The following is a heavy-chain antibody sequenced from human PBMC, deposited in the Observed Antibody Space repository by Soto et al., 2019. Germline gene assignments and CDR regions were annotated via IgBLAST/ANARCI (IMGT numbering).Heavy chain of an antibody. CDR3: ARARITMIVVVPPGAFDI. CDR2: IIPIFGTA. Sequence: QVQLVQSGAEVKKPGSSVKVSCKASGGTFSSYAISWVRQAPGQGLEWMGGIIPIFGTANYAQKFQGRVTLTADESTSTAYMELSRLRSEDTAVYYCARARITMIVVVPPGAFDIWGQGTLVTVSS. J-gene: IGHJ3*02. D-gene: IGHD3-22*01. CDR1: GGTFSSYA. V-gene: IGHV1-69*01.